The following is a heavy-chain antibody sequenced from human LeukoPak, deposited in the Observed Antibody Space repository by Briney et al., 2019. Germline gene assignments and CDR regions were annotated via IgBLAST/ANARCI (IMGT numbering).Heavy chain of an antibody. J-gene: IGHJ6*02. Sequence: PGGSLRLSCAASGFTFSDYNMNWVRQAPGKGLEWVSYITNGGSTIHHADSVKGRFTISRDNAKRTLYLQMNSLRAEDTAVYYCARSIGLTGGGVDVWGQGTTVTVSS. V-gene: IGHV3-11*01. CDR2: ITNGGSTI. D-gene: IGHD3-9*01. CDR3: ARSIGLTGGGVDV. CDR1: GFTFSDYN.